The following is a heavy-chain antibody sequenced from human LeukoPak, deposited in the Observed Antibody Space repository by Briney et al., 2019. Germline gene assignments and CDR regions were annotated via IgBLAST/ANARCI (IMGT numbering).Heavy chain of an antibody. J-gene: IGHJ4*02. CDR2: LYSVGTT. D-gene: IGHD3-10*01. CDR1: GFTVGSNY. CDR3: ARALYGSGSYFIA. V-gene: IGHV3-66*02. Sequence: GGSLRLSCAASGFTVGSNYMSWVRQAPGKGLQWVSLLYSVGTTYYADSVKGRFTISRDDSKNTVYLQMNSLTTEDTAVYYCARALYGSGSYFIAWGQGTLVTVSS.